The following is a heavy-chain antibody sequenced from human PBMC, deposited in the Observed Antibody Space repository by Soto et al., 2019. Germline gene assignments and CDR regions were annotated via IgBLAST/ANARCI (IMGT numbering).Heavy chain of an antibody. V-gene: IGHV4-39*01. Sequence: QLQLQESGPGLVKSSETLSLTCTVSGGSIRSNSYYWGWIRQPPGKGLEWIGIIHYSGSTYYNPSLKRRVTQYVNRSKNQFSLKLSPVAAADTAVSYCARRAAAVWFDPWGQGPLVTVSS. CDR2: IHYSGST. J-gene: IGHJ5*02. D-gene: IGHD6-13*01. CDR3: ARRAAAVWFDP. CDR1: GGSIRSNSYY.